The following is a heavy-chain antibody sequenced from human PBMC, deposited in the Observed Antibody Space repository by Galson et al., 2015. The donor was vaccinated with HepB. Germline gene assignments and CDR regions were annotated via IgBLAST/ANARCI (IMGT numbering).Heavy chain of an antibody. J-gene: IGHJ6*03. CDR1: GFTFSDYY. Sequence: SLRLSCADSGFTFSDYYMSWIRQAPGKGLEWVSYISSSGSTIYYADSVKGRFTISRDNAKNSLYLQMNSLRAEDTAVYYCARDGIGPPRTPTYCDILTGYYENYYYYMDVWGKGTTVTVSS. CDR2: ISSSGSTI. CDR3: ARDGIGPPRTPTYCDILTGYYENYYYYMDV. V-gene: IGHV3-11*01. D-gene: IGHD3-9*01.